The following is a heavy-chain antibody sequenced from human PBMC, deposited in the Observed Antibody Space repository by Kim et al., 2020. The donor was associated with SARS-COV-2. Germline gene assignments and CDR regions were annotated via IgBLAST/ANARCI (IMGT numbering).Heavy chain of an antibody. Sequence: GGSLRLSCAASGFTFSSYAMSWVRQAPGKGLEWVSAISGSGGSTYYAHSVKGRFTISRDNSKNTLYLQMNSLRAEDTAVYYCAKAGDNWNYFSGFDPWGQGTLVTVSS. CDR1: GFTFSSYA. CDR3: AKAGDNWNYFSGFDP. V-gene: IGHV3-23*01. J-gene: IGHJ5*02. D-gene: IGHD1-7*01. CDR2: ISGSGGST.